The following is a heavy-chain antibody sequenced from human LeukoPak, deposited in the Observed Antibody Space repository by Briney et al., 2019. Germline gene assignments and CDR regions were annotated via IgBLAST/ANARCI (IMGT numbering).Heavy chain of an antibody. CDR3: AKDSRIAAAGSPRRPANWFDP. J-gene: IGHJ5*02. V-gene: IGHV3-23*01. Sequence: GGSLRLSCAASGFTFSSYAMTWVRQAPGKGLEWVSTMSISGDHTYYTDSVKGRFTISRDSSKNTLYLQMNSLRAEDTAVYYCAKDSRIAAAGSPRRPANWFDPWGQGTLVTVSS. D-gene: IGHD6-13*01. CDR1: GFTFSSYA. CDR2: MSISGDHT.